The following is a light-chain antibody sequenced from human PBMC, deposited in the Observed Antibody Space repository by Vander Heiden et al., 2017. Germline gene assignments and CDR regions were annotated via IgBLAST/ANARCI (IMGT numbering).Light chain of an antibody. CDR2: GSS. Sequence: IVMTQSPVTLSLSPEERDTRACMASQGANNIRVAWYQQQLGQAPSPLIYGSSNSATGIPDRFSGSGSGTDFTLTISRRELEDFAVYYCQWCRSSPIVCTFGQGTKVDI. V-gene: IGKV3-20*01. J-gene: IGKJ1*01. CDR3: QWCRSSPIVCT. CDR1: QGANNIR.